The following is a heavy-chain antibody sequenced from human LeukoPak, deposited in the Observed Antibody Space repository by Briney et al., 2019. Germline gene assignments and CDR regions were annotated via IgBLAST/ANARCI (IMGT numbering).Heavy chain of an antibody. CDR3: AKDHGTAVAGFYY. CDR1: GFSLSTYG. V-gene: IGHV3-23*01. J-gene: IGHJ4*02. Sequence: GGSLRLSCAASGFSLSTYGVSWVRQPPGKGLEWVSGITGTGGSTYYADSVKSRFTVSRDTSKNTLYLQMNSLRAEDTAIYYCAKDHGTAVAGFYYWGQGTLVTVSS. CDR2: ITGTGGST. D-gene: IGHD6-19*01.